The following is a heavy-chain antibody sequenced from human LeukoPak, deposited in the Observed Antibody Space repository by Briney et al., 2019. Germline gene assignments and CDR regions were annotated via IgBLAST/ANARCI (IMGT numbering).Heavy chain of an antibody. CDR3: ARGCGGSTSCYTRRPPFDP. CDR2: IYTSGST. D-gene: IGHD2-2*02. Sequence: SETLSLTCTVSGGSISSYYWSWIRQPAGKGLEWIGRIYTSGSTNYNPSLKSRVTMSVDTSKNQFSLKLSSVTAADTAVYYCARGCGGSTSCYTRRPPFDPWGQGTLVTVSS. V-gene: IGHV4-4*07. J-gene: IGHJ5*02. CDR1: GGSISSYY.